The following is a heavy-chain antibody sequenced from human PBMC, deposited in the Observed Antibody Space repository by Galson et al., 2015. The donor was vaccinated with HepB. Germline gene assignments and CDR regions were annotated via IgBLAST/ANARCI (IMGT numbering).Heavy chain of an antibody. J-gene: IGHJ4*02. CDR2: ISAYNGNT. D-gene: IGHD5-18*01. V-gene: IGHV1-8*01. Sequence: WMGWISAYNGNTGYAQKFQGRVTMTRNTSISTAYMELSSLRSEDTAVYYCVRGLRIQLWLSYYWGQGTLVTVSS. CDR3: VRGLRIQLWLSYY.